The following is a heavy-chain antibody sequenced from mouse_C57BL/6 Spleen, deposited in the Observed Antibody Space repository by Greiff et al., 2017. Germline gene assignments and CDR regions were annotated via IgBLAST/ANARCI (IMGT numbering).Heavy chain of an antibody. CDR3: ARAYGSFAY. CDR2: ISYDGSN. Sequence: EESGPGLVKPSQSLSLTCSVTGYSITSGYYWNWIRQFPGNKLEWMGYISYDGSNNYNPSLKNRISITRDTSKNQFFLKLNSVTTEDTATYYCARAYGSFAYWGQGTLVTVSA. CDR1: GYSITSGYY. V-gene: IGHV3-6*01. J-gene: IGHJ3*01. D-gene: IGHD1-1*01.